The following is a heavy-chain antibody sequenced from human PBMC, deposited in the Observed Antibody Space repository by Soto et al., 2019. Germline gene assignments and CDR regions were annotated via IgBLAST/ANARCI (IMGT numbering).Heavy chain of an antibody. CDR1: GFTLKISA. Sequence: RPLRVPCAASGFTLKISAITLLLKATGKGLEWVSIISGSCDTPYYADSVKGRFTISRDNSRNTLYLQMNSLRVVDSAKYYCAKEGTSGLYYFDYWGPGTLVTVSS. V-gene: IGHV3-23*01. CDR3: AKEGTSGLYYFDY. D-gene: IGHD6-19*01. J-gene: IGHJ4*02. CDR2: ISGSCDTP.